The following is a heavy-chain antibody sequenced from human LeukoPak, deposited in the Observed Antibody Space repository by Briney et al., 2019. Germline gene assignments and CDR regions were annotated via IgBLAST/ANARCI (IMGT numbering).Heavy chain of an antibody. V-gene: IGHV1-2*02. CDR3: ARGGWGSSSAYYYYMDV. CDR2: INPNSGGT. D-gene: IGHD6-6*01. J-gene: IGHJ6*03. CDR1: GYTFTGYY. Sequence: ASVKVSCKASGYTFTGYYMHWVRQAPGQGLEWMGWINPNSGGTNYAQKFQGRVTMTRNTSISTAYMELSSLRSEDTAVYYCARGGWGSSSAYYYYMDVWGKGTTVTVSS.